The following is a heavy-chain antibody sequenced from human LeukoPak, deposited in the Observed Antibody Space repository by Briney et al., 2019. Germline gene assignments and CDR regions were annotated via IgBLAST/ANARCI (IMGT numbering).Heavy chain of an antibody. CDR3: ARHFLGRNLDY. V-gene: IGHV4-59*08. CDR1: GGSISSYY. CDR2: IYYSGST. D-gene: IGHD2-15*01. J-gene: IGHJ4*02. Sequence: SETLSLTCTVSGGSISSYYWSWIRQPPGKGLKWIGYIYYSGSTNYNPSLKSRVTISVDTSKNQFSLKLSSVTAADTAVYYCARHFLGRNLDYWGQGTLVTVSS.